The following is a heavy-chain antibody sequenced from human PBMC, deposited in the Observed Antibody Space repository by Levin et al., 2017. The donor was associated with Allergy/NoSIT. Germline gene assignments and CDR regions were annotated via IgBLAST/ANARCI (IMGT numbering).Heavy chain of an antibody. Sequence: GGSLRLSCAASGFTFSSYGMHWVRQAPGKGLEWVAVISYDGSNKYYADSVKGRFTISRDNSKNTLYLQMNSLRAEDTAVYYCLPRDFDWLLSPLGSWGQGTLVTVSS. J-gene: IGHJ4*02. CDR2: ISYDGSNK. CDR1: GFTFSSYG. D-gene: IGHD3-9*01. CDR3: LPRDFDWLLSPLGS. V-gene: IGHV3-30*03.